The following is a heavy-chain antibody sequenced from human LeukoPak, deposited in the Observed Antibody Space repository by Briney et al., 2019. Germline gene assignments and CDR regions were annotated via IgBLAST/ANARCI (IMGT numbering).Heavy chain of an antibody. CDR2: IYSAGAT. CDR1: GFTVSNDY. J-gene: IGHJ4*02. D-gene: IGHD3-22*01. V-gene: IGHV3-53*01. Sequence: PGGSLRLSCAASGFTVSNDYMSWVRQAPGKGLEWVSVIYSAGATYYADSVKGRFTISRDNSKNTLYLQMNSLRAEDTAVYYCAKVMGITTTPDYWGQGTLVTVSS. CDR3: AKVMGITTTPDY.